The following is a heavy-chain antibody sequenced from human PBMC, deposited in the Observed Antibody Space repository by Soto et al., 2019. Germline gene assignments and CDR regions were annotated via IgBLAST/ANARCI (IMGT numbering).Heavy chain of an antibody. V-gene: IGHV3-9*01. CDR2: ISWNSGSI. CDR1: GFTFDDYA. Sequence: EVQLVESGGGLVQPGRSLRLSCAASGFTFDDYAMHWVRQAPGKGLEWVSGISWNSGSIGYADSVKGRFTISRDNAKNSLYLQMNSLRAEDTALYYWAKGRFLEWLFDYMDVWGKGTTVTVSS. D-gene: IGHD3-3*01. CDR3: AKGRFLEWLFDYMDV. J-gene: IGHJ6*03.